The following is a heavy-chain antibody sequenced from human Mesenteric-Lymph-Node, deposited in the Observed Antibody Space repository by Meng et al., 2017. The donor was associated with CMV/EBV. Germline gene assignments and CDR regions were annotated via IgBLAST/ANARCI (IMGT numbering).Heavy chain of an antibody. CDR1: GFTFSSYA. Sequence: GGSLRLSCAASGFTFSSYAMHWVRQAPGKGLEWVAVISYDGSNKYYADSVKGRFTISRDNAKNSLYLQMNSLRAEDTAVYYCARVRFLEWFPRKGEVFDYWGQGTLVTVSS. CDR2: ISYDGSNK. V-gene: IGHV3-30-3*01. D-gene: IGHD3-3*01. J-gene: IGHJ4*02. CDR3: ARVRFLEWFPRKGEVFDY.